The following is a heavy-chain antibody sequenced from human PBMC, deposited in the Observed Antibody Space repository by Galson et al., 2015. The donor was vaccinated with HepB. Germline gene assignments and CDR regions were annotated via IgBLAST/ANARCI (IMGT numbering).Heavy chain of an antibody. CDR2: VSYDGSNK. J-gene: IGHJ4*02. V-gene: IGHV3-30*04. CDR1: GFTFSTYA. CDR3: VRDGCSGGSCIYYFDY. Sequence: SLRLSCAASGFTFSTYAMHWARQAPGKGLEWVAVVSYDGSNKYYADSVKGRFTISRDNSKNTLYLQMNSLRAEDTAVYYCVRDGCSGGSCIYYFDYWGQGTLVTVSS. D-gene: IGHD2-15*01.